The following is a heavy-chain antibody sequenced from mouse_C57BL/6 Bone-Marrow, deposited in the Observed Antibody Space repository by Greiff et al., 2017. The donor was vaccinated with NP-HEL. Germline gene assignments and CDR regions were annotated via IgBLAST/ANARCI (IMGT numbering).Heavy chain of an antibody. CDR1: GYPFPSSG. Sequence: QVQLQQSGAELARPGASVKLSCKASGYPFPSSGFSWVKQRTGQGLEWIGEFSPRNGNTYYNEKFKGKATLTADKSSSTAYMELLSLASEDSAVYYCARWGSPGGQGTLVTVSA. V-gene: IGHV1-81*01. CDR2: FSPRNGNT. CDR3: ARWGSP. J-gene: IGHJ3*01.